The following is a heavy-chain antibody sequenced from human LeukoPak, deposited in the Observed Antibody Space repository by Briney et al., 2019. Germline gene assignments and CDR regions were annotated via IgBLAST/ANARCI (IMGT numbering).Heavy chain of an antibody. CDR2: ISSSGSTI. CDR1: GFTFSDYY. V-gene: IGHV3-11*04. D-gene: IGHD3-10*02. CDR3: AKYDNFRSHPFDY. Sequence: GGSLRLSCAASGFTFSDYYMSWIRQAPGKGLEWVSYISSSGSTIYYADSVKGRFTISRDNAKNSLYLQMNSLRAEDTAVYYCAKYDNFRSHPFDYWGQGTLVTVSS. J-gene: IGHJ4*02.